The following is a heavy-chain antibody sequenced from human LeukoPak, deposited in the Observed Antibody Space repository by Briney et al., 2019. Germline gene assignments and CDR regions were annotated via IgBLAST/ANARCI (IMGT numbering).Heavy chain of an antibody. CDR2: ISGSGGTT. CDR3: AKDRAYYYDSSGPAFDY. D-gene: IGHD3-22*01. J-gene: IGHJ4*02. V-gene: IGHV3-23*01. CDR1: GFTFNNYA. Sequence: PGGSLRLSCAASGFTFNNYAMSWVRQAPGKGLEWVSAISGSGGTTYSADSVKGRFTISRDNSKNTLYLQMNSLRAEDTAVYYCAKDRAYYYDSSGPAFDYWGQGTLVTVSS.